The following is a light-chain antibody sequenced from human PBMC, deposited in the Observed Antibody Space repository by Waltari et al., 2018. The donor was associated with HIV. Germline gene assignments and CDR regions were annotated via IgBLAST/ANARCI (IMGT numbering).Light chain of an antibody. CDR1: NSNIGAAHD. Sequence: QPVLTQPPPVSGAPGQRVTIPCTGSNSNIGAAHDEHRCLQLPGTAPKLVKYENNKRPSGMPGRFSGSKSGTSAALAIGGLQAEEEAGYYCQSYVSGLSGSVFGGGTKLTVL. V-gene: IGLV1-40*01. CDR2: ENN. J-gene: IGLJ2*01. CDR3: QSYVSGLSGSV.